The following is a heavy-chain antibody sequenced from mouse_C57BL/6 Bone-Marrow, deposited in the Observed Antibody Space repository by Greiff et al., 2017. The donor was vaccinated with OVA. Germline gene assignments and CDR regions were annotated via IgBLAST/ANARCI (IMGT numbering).Heavy chain of an antibody. D-gene: IGHD1-1*01. CDR2: INPSSGYT. J-gene: IGHJ2*01. Sequence: VQLQQSGAELARPGASVKMSCKASGYTFTSYTMHWVKQRPGQGLEWIGYINPSSGYTKYNQKFKDKATLTADKSSSTAYMQLSSLTSEDSAVYYCARWGTAVVAAKYFDYWGQGTTLTVSS. CDR1: GYTFTSYT. V-gene: IGHV1-4*01. CDR3: ARWGTAVVAAKYFDY.